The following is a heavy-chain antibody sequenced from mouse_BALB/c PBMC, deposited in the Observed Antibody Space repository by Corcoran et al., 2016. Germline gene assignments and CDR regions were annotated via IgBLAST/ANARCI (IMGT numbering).Heavy chain of an antibody. J-gene: IGHJ4*01. Sequence: EVQLLESGGGLVQPGGSLRLSCAASGFTFSNYAMSWVRQAPGKGLEWVAAITGRGGGGYYADAVKGRFTISRDNSKNTLYLQLNSLRAEDTAVYFCVRQITGNYHDYWGQGTLVTVSS. D-gene: IGHD2-1*01. CDR3: VRQITGNYHDY. V-gene: IGHV5-9-3*01. CDR1: GFTFSNYA. CDR2: ITGRGGGG.